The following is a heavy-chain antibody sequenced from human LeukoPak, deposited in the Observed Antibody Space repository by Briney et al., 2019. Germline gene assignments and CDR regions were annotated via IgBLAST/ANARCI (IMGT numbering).Heavy chain of an antibody. D-gene: IGHD4-17*01. CDR2: IYTSGST. CDR3: ARAPNWTTVTTPWYFDL. V-gene: IGHV4-4*07. J-gene: IGHJ2*01. Sequence: SVTLSLTCTVSGGSISSYYWSWIRQPAGKGLEWIGRIYTSGSTNYNPSLKSRVTMSVDTSKTQFSLKLSSVTAADTAVYYCARAPNWTTVTTPWYFDLWGRGTLVTVSS. CDR1: GGSISSYY.